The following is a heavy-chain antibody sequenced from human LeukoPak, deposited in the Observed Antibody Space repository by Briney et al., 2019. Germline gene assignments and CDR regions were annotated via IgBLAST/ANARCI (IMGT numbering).Heavy chain of an antibody. CDR2: ITASGTAM. D-gene: IGHD1-26*01. V-gene: IGHV3-48*02. J-gene: IGHJ4*02. CDR3: ASSGSYRFDY. Sequence: RGSLRLSCAASGFTFSSYSMNWVRQAPGKGLEWVSHITASGTAMFHADSVKGRFTISRDNAKNSLYLQMNSLRDEDTAVYYCASSGSYRFDYWGQGTLVTVSS. CDR1: GFTFSSYS.